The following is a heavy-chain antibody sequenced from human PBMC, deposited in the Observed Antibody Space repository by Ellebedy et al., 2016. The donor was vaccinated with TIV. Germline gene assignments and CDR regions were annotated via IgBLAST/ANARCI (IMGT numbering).Heavy chain of an antibody. CDR2: IWYDGSNT. CDR3: ARHRGTTEHGPFYYYGMDV. CDR1: GFTFSSYG. J-gene: IGHJ6*02. D-gene: IGHD1-7*01. Sequence: GESLKISCAASGFTFSSYGMHWVRQAPGKGLEWVAVIWYDGSNTYYADSVKGRFTISRDNSKNTLFLQMNGLRAEDTAVYYCARHRGTTEHGPFYYYGMDVWGQGTTVTVSS. V-gene: IGHV3-33*01.